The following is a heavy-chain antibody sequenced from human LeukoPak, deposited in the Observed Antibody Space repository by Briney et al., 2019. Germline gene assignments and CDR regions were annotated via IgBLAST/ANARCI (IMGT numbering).Heavy chain of an antibody. J-gene: IGHJ3*02. Sequence: SETLSLTCTVSGGSISSYYWSWIRQPPGKGLEWIGYIYYSGSTNYNPSLKSRVTISVDTSKNQFSLKLSSVTAADTAVYYCARDRGYYDILTGYYHDAFDIWGQGTMVTVSS. V-gene: IGHV4-59*01. CDR3: ARDRGYYDILTGYYHDAFDI. CDR1: GGSISSYY. CDR2: IYYSGST. D-gene: IGHD3-9*01.